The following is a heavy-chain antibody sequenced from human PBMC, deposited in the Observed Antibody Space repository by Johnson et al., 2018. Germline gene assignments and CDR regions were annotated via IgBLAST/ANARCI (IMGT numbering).Heavy chain of an antibody. D-gene: IGHD3-22*01. Sequence: VQLVQSGGGLVQPGGSLRLSCAASGFTFSAYGIHWVRQAPGKGLEWVANIKQDGSEKYYVDSVKGRFTISRDNAKNSRYLQLNGLGAGDTAVYYCAREDFITMLGVGWYAFAISGQGTMCTVSS. CDR3: AREDFITMLGVGWYAFAI. CDR1: GFTFSAYG. CDR2: IKQDGSEK. V-gene: IGHV3-7*01. J-gene: IGHJ3*02.